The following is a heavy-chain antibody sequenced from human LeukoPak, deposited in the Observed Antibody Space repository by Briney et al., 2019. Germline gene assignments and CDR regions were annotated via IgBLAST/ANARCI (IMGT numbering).Heavy chain of an antibody. V-gene: IGHV3-48*03. J-gene: IGHJ4*02. D-gene: IGHD6-13*01. CDR1: GFTFSSYE. Sequence: SGGSLRLSCEASGFTFSSYEMNWVRQAPGKGLEWVSYISSSGKTIYYADSTKGRFTVSRDNAKNSLYLQMNSLRAEDTAVYHCATTSIAAAVPGCFDYWGQGTLVTVFS. CDR3: ATTSIAAAVPGCFDY. CDR2: ISSSGKTI.